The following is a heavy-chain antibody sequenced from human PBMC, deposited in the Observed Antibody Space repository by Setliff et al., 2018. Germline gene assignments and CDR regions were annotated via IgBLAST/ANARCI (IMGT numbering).Heavy chain of an antibody. CDR2: IIPILGIA. CDR3: ARRWDFGYFDY. V-gene: IGHV1-69*10. J-gene: IGHJ4*02. CDR1: GGTFSSYA. D-gene: IGHD1-26*01. Sequence: SVKVSCKASGGTFSSYAISWVRQAPGQGLEWMGGIIPILGIANYAQKFQGRVTITTDESTSTAYMELSSLRSEDTAVYYCARRWDFGYFDYWGQGTLVTVSS.